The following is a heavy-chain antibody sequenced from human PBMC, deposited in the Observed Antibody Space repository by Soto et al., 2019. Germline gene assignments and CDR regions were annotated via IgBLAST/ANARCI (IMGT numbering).Heavy chain of an antibody. V-gene: IGHV5-51*01. Sequence: GGSLKISCNGSGYSFTSYWIGWVRQMPWKGLEWMGIIYPGDSDTRYSPSFRGQVTISADKSISTAYLQWSSLKASDTAMYYCARLLGPITIFGVVAAPNWFDPWGQGTLVTVSS. CDR2: IYPGDSDT. CDR3: ARLLGPITIFGVVAAPNWFDP. CDR1: GYSFTSYW. D-gene: IGHD3-3*01. J-gene: IGHJ5*02.